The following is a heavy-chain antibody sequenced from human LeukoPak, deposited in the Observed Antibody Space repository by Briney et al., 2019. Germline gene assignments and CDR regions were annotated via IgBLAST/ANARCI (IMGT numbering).Heavy chain of an antibody. CDR3: ASGSGSYRTPYYYMDV. Sequence: GGSLRLSCAASGFTVSSNYMSWVRQAPGKGLEWVSAIYSGGSTYYADSVKGRFTISRDNSKNTLYLQMNSLRAEDTAVYYCASGSGSYRTPYYYMDVWGTGTTVTVSS. CDR1: GFTVSSNY. CDR2: IYSGGST. V-gene: IGHV3-53*01. D-gene: IGHD3-10*01. J-gene: IGHJ6*03.